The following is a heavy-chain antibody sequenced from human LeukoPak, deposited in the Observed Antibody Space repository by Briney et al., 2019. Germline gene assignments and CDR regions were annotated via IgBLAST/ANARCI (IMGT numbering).Heavy chain of an antibody. V-gene: IGHV1-2*06. D-gene: IGHD1-1*01. Sequence: GASVKVSCKASGYTFTGYYMHWVRQAPGQGLEWMGRINPNSGGTNYAQKFQGRVTMTRDTSISTAYMDLTRLRSDDTAVYYCARGTEYYFGYWGQGTLVTVSS. J-gene: IGHJ4*02. CDR2: INPNSGGT. CDR1: GYTFTGYY. CDR3: ARGTEYYFGY.